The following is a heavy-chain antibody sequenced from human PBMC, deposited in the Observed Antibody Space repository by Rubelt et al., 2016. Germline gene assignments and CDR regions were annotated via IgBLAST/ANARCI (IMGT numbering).Heavy chain of an antibody. J-gene: IGHJ4*02. CDR1: GGSISTYY. CDR2: IYYNGST. Sequence: QVQLQESGPGLVKPSETLSLTCTVSGGSISTYYWSWIRQPPGKGLEWIGTIYYNGSTYYNPSLKSRVTISIDTSKNQFSLMLTSVPAADSAVYYCARDPRPRLLCGFDDWGQGARVTVSS. CDR3: ARDPRPRLLCGFDD. D-gene: IGHD2-15*01. V-gene: IGHV4-59*12.